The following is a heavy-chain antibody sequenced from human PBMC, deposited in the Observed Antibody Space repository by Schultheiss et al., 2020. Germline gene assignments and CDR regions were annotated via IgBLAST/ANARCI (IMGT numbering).Heavy chain of an antibody. CDR2: IYYSGST. J-gene: IGHJ2*01. Sequence: SQTLSLTCTVSGGSISSGGYYWSWIRQHPGKGLEWIGSIYYSGSTYYNPSLKSRVTISVDTSKNQFSLKLSSVTAADTAVYYCARIAAYGDYWYFDLWGRGTLVTVSS. CDR1: GGSISSGGYY. D-gene: IGHD4-17*01. V-gene: IGHV4-31*03. CDR3: ARIAAYGDYWYFDL.